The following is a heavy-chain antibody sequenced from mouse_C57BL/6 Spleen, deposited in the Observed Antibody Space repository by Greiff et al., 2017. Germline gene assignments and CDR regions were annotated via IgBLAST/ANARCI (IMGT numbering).Heavy chain of an antibody. CDR2: INPGSGGT. D-gene: IGHD2-1*01. CDR3: ARSGGNYAYAMDY. V-gene: IGHV1-54*01. Sequence: VQLQQSGAELVRPGPSVKVSCKASGYAFTNYLIEWVKQRPGQGLEWIGVINPGSGGTNYNEKFKGKATLTADKSSSTAYMQLSSLTSEDSAVYFCARSGGNYAYAMDYWGQGTSVTVSS. J-gene: IGHJ4*01. CDR1: GYAFTNYL.